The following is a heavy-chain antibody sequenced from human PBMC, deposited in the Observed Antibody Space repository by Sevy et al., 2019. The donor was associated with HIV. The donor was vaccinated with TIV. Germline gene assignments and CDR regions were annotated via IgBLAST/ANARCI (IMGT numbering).Heavy chain of an antibody. CDR1: GGSISSSSYY. CDR2: IYYSGST. D-gene: IGHD6-19*01. Sequence: SETLSLTCTVSGGSISSSSYYWGWIRQPPGKGLEWIGSIYYSGSTYYNPSLKSRVTISVDTSKTQFSLKLSSVTAADTAVYYCARSSGWYGGWFDPWGQGTLVTVSS. V-gene: IGHV4-39*01. J-gene: IGHJ5*02. CDR3: ARSSGWYGGWFDP.